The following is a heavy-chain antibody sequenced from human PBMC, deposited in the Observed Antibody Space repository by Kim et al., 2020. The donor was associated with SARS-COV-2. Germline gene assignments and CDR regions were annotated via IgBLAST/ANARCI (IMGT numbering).Heavy chain of an antibody. Sequence: GGSLRLSCAASRFTFSSYAMHWVRQAPGKGLEWVAVISYDGINKYYADSVKGRFTISRDNSKNTLYLQMNSLRAEDTAVYYCARGYGGGYYYGMDVWGQGTTVTVSS. CDR3: ARGYGGGYYYGMDV. J-gene: IGHJ6*02. D-gene: IGHD3-16*01. CDR2: ISYDGINK. CDR1: RFTFSSYA. V-gene: IGHV3-30-3*01.